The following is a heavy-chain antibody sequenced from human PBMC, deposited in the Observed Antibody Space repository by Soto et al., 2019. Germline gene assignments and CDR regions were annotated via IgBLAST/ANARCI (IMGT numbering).Heavy chain of an antibody. Sequence: QVQLQESGPGLVKPSQTLSLTCTVSGGSISSGGYYWSWIRQHPGKGLEWIGYIYYSGSTYYNPSLKSRVTISVDTSKNQFSLKLSSVTAADTAVYYCASSIVLVPAARVAALGYYYYYGMDVWGQGTTVTVSS. D-gene: IGHD2-2*01. CDR2: IYYSGST. CDR1: GGSISSGGYY. J-gene: IGHJ6*02. CDR3: ASSIVLVPAARVAALGYYYYYGMDV. V-gene: IGHV4-31*03.